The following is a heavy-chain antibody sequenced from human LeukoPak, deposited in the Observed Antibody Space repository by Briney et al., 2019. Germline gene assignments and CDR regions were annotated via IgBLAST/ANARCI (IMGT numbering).Heavy chain of an antibody. Sequence: PGGSLRLSCAPSGFTFSSYAMYWVRQAPGNGLEWVSLISKDGFNKDHADSVKGRFTIFRDNSRDTLYLQMSSLRPEDTAVYYCAREDYYGSGRSRQPSPVWGQGTLVIVS. CDR3: AREDYYGSGRSRQPSPV. D-gene: IGHD3-10*01. V-gene: IGHV3-30*15. CDR2: ISKDGFNK. CDR1: GFTFSSYA. J-gene: IGHJ4*02.